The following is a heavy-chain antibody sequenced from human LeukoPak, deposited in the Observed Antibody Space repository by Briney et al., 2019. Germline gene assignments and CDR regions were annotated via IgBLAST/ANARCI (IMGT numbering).Heavy chain of an antibody. J-gene: IGHJ4*02. CDR2: IYYSGST. D-gene: IGHD3-22*01. Sequence: SETLSLTCTVSGGSISSYYWSWIRQPPGKGLEWIGYIYYSGSTNYNPSLKSRVTISVDTSKNQFSLKLSSVTAADTAVYYCARRPDSSGYGSYYLDYWGQGTLVTVSS. V-gene: IGHV4-59*01. CDR3: ARRPDSSGYGSYYLDY. CDR1: GGSISSYY.